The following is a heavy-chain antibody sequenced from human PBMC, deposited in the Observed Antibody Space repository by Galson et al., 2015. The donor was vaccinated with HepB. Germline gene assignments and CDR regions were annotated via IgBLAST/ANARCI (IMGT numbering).Heavy chain of an antibody. V-gene: IGHV3-21*01. CDR3: ARGERTSAAFDF. CDR1: GFTFSTYS. J-gene: IGHJ3*01. Sequence: SLRLSCAASGFTFSTYSINWVRQAPGKGLEWVSSISSSKRYIYYADSVKGRFTISRDNAKNSLYLQMSSLRADDTAVYYCARGERTSAAFDFWGQGTMVTVSS. CDR2: ISSSKRYI.